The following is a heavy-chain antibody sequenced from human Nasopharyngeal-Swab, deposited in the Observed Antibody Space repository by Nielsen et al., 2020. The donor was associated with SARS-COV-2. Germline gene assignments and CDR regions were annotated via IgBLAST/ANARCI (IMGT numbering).Heavy chain of an antibody. J-gene: IGHJ4*02. CDR2: IRYDGSDY. CDR1: GFTFSSYA. Sequence: GESLKISCAASGFTFSSYAMNWVRQAPGKGLEWVAFIRYDGSDYYYADSVEGRFTISRDNSKNTLYLQLNSLRAEDTAVYYCARRDSSAYYYVFNYWGQGTLVTVSS. D-gene: IGHD3-22*01. CDR3: ARRDSSAYYYVFNY. V-gene: IGHV3-30*02.